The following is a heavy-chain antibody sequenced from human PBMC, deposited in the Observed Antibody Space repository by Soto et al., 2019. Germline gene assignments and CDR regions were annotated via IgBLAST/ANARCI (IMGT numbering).Heavy chain of an antibody. V-gene: IGHV4-30-4*01. Sequence: LSLTCTVSGGSTSSDNYWSWIRQPPGKGLEWIGHIYYSGNTDYNPSLKSRLAISIDTSKNQFSLKLSSVTAADTAVYFCAREGGESSDGLYYFDSWGQGSLLTVSS. CDR3: AREGGESSDGLYYFDS. D-gene: IGHD3-16*01. J-gene: IGHJ4*02. CDR2: IYYSGNT. CDR1: GGSTSSDNY.